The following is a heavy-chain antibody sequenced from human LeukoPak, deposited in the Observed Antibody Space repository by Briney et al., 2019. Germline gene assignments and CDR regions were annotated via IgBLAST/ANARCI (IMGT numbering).Heavy chain of an antibody. CDR2: INAGNGNT. CDR1: GYTFTSYA. CDR3: ARAGPYSSSSGLPLDY. V-gene: IGHV1-3*01. J-gene: IGHJ4*02. Sequence: ASVKVSCKASGYTFTSYAMHWVRQAPGQRLEWMGWINAGNGNTKYSQKFQGRVTITRDPSASTAYMELSSLRSEDTAVYYCARAGPYSSSSGLPLDYWGQGTLVTVSS. D-gene: IGHD6-6*01.